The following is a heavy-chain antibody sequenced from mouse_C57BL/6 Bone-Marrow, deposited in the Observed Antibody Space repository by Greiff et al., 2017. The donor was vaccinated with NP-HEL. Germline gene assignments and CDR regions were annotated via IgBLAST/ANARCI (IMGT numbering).Heavy chain of an antibody. D-gene: IGHD3-2*02. CDR1: GYTFTSYG. J-gene: IGHJ3*01. Sequence: QVQLKESGAELARPGASVKLSCKASGYTFTSYGISWVKQRTGQGLEWIGEIYPRSGNTYYNEKFKGKATLTADKSSSTAYMELRSLTSEDSAVYFCARMGQLRLPPFAYWGQGTLVTVSA. CDR3: ARMGQLRLPPFAY. V-gene: IGHV1-81*01. CDR2: IYPRSGNT.